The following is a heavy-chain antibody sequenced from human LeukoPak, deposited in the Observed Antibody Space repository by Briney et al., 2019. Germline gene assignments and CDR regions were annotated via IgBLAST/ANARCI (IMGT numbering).Heavy chain of an antibody. D-gene: IGHD5-12*01. CDR1: GGTFSSYA. V-gene: IGHV1-69*04. CDR3: ARAALSDSGYDPGVADY. Sequence: SVKVSCKASGGTFSSYAISWVRQAPGQGLEWMGRIIPILGIANYAQKFQGRVTITADKSTSTAYMELSSLRSEDTAVYYCARAALSDSGYDPGVADYWGQGTLVTVSS. J-gene: IGHJ4*02. CDR2: IIPILGIA.